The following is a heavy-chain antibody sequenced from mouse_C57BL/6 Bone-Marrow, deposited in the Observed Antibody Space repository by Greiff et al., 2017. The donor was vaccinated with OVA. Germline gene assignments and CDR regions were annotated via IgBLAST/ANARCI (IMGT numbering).Heavy chain of an antibody. CDR1: GYTFTSYG. J-gene: IGHJ3*01. Sequence: VKLMESGAELARPGASVKLSCKASGYTFTSYGISWVKQRTGQGLEWIGEIYPRSGNTSYNEKFKGKATLTADKSSSTAYMELRSLTSEDSAVYFCARKGRYYYGSSYWFAYWGQGTLVTVSA. CDR2: IYPRSGNT. V-gene: IGHV1-81*01. CDR3: ARKGRYYYGSSYWFAY. D-gene: IGHD1-1*01.